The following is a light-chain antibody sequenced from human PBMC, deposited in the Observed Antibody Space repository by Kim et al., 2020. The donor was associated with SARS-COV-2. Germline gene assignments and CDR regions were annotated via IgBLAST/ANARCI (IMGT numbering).Light chain of an antibody. CDR1: TGVVTSGHY. CDR2: DTN. J-gene: IGLJ3*02. V-gene: IGLV7-46*01. Sequence: PGGTVTLTCGSSTGVVTSGHYPYWFQQKPGQAPRTLIYDTNNKHSWTPARFSGSLLGGRAALTLSGAQPEDEAEYYCMLSYSGAWVFGGGTKLTVL. CDR3: MLSYSGAWV.